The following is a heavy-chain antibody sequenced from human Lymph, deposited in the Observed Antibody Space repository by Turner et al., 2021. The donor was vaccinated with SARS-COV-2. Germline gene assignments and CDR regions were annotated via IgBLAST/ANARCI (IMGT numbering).Heavy chain of an antibody. CDR3: ASGKSRMGLRHLTPPWYFDL. CDR1: GFTFRSYA. CDR2: ISYDGSNK. V-gene: IGHV3-30-3*01. D-gene: IGHD5-12*01. J-gene: IGHJ2*01. Sequence: QVQLVESGGGVVQPGRSLRLSCAASGFTFRSYAMHWVRQAPGKGLEWVAVISYDGSNKYYADSVKGRFTISRDNSKNTLYLQMNSLREEDTAVYYCASGKSRMGLRHLTPPWYFDLWGRGTLVTVSS.